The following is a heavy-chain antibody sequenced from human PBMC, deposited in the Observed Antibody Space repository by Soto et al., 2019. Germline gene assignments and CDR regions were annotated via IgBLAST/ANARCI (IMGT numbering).Heavy chain of an antibody. CDR1: GFTFTSYG. V-gene: IGHV1-18*01. Sequence: QVQLLQSGAEVKKAGASVKVSCEASGFTFTSYGLSWVRQAPGQGLEWMGWINPYNGKKNYAQKFQGRVTMTIDTSTDTVYMEVRSLRSDDTAVYYCARDPDFWSGYLDYWGQGTLVTVSS. CDR2: INPYNGKK. J-gene: IGHJ4*02. CDR3: ARDPDFWSGYLDY. D-gene: IGHD3-3*01.